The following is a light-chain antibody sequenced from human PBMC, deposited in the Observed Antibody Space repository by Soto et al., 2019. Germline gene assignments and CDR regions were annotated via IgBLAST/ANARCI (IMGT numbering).Light chain of an antibody. J-gene: IGLJ1*01. Sequence: SYELTQSPSVSVAPGQTVSITCGGYNIGSKSVHWYQQKPGQAPVLVVYDDSDRRSGIPERFSGSNSGNTATLTITRVEVGDEADYHCLVWDSRSEHYVFGTGTKVTVL. CDR3: LVWDSRSEHYV. CDR2: DDS. CDR1: NIGSKS. V-gene: IGLV3-21*02.